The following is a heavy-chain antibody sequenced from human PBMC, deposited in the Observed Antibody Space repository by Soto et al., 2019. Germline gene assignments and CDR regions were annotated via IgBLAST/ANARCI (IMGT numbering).Heavy chain of an antibody. V-gene: IGHV3-11*01. Sequence: QVHLVESGGGLVKPGGSLRLSCAVSGFTFSDYYMSWIRQAPGKGLEWVAYISSGGTTIYYGDSVKGRFAISRDNAKNSLDPQKNSLRAEDSAVYYCARDYDILTGYSPFDYWGQGALVTVSS. CDR1: GFTFSDYY. J-gene: IGHJ4*02. CDR2: ISSGGTTI. CDR3: ARDYDILTGYSPFDY. D-gene: IGHD3-9*01.